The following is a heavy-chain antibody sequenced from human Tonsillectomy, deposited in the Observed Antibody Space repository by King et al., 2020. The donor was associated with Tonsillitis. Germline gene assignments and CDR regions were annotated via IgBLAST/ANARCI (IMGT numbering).Heavy chain of an antibody. V-gene: IGHV3-66*01. CDR1: GFTVSSNY. D-gene: IGHD6-19*01. Sequence: VQLVESGGGLVQPGGSLRLSCAASGFTVSSNYMSWVRQAPGKGLEWVSVIYSGGSTYYADSVKGRFTISRDNSKNTLYLQMNSLGAEDTVVYYCARWTSVAGNDYWREGTLVTVSS. CDR3: ARWTSVAGNDY. J-gene: IGHJ4*02. CDR2: IYSGGST.